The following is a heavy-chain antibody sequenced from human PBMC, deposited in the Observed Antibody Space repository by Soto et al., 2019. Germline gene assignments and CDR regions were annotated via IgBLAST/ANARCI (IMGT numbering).Heavy chain of an antibody. CDR1: GFTFSSYA. CDR3: ARAPYYYDSSGYYWFDP. D-gene: IGHD3-22*01. Sequence: QVQLVESGGGVVQPGRSLRLSCAASGFTFSSYAMHWVRQAPGKGLEWVAVISYDGSNKYYADSVKGRFTISRDNSKNTLYLQMNSLRAEDTAVYYCARAPYYYDSSGYYWFDPWGQGTLVTVSS. J-gene: IGHJ5*02. CDR2: ISYDGSNK. V-gene: IGHV3-30-3*01.